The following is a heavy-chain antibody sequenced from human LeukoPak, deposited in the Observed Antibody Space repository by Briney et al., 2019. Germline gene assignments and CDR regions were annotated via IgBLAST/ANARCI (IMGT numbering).Heavy chain of an antibody. CDR2: ISRGGDYT. J-gene: IGHJ4*02. CDR1: GFTFSSYS. V-gene: IGHV3-21*01. CDR3: ARDLMAVAGTGFDY. D-gene: IGHD6-19*01. Sequence: GGSLRLSCAASGFTFSSYSMNWVRQAPGQGLEWVSSISRGGDYTYSEDSVKGRFTISRDNAKDSLYLQLNSLRAEDTAVYHCARDLMAVAGTGFDYWGQGTLVTVSS.